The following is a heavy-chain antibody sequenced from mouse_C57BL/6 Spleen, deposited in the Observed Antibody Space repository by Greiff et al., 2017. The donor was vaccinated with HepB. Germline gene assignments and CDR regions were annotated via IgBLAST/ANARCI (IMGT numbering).Heavy chain of an antibody. V-gene: IGHV1-26*01. CDR3: ARHDLYAMDY. Sequence: EVQLQQSGPELVKPGASVKISCKASGYTFTDYYMNWVKQSHGKSLEWIGDINPNNGGTSYNQKFKGKATLTVDKSSSTAYMELRSLTSEDSAVYYCARHDLYAMDYWGQGTSVTVSS. J-gene: IGHJ4*01. CDR1: GYTFTDYY. CDR2: INPNNGGT.